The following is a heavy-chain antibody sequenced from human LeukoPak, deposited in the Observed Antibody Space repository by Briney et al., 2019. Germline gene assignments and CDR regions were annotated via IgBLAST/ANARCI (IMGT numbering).Heavy chain of an antibody. CDR3: ATQRRSSSWYKGNWFDP. V-gene: IGHV1-24*01. D-gene: IGHD6-13*01. CDR2: FDPEDGET. Sequence: ASVKVSCKVSGYTLTELSMHWVRQAPGKGLEWMGGFDPEDGETIYAQKFQGRVTMTRNTSISTAYMELSSLRSEDTAVYYCATQRRSSSWYKGNWFDPGAREPWSPSPQ. J-gene: IGHJ5*02. CDR1: GYTLTELS.